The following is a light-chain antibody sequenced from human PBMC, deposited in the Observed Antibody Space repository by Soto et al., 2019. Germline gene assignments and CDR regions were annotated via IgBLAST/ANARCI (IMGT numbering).Light chain of an antibody. Sequence: QSALTQPASVSGSPGQAITISCTGTSSDVGSYNLVSWYQQHPGKVPKLMMFDVSERPSGVPDRFSGSKSGNTASLSISGLQAEDEADYYCCAYAGSYTVLFGGGTKLTVL. CDR2: DVS. V-gene: IGLV2-23*02. CDR3: CAYAGSYTVL. CDR1: SSDVGSYNL. J-gene: IGLJ2*01.